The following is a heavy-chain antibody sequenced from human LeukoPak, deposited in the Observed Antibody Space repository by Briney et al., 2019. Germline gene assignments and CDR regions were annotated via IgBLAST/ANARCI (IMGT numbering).Heavy chain of an antibody. J-gene: IGHJ1*01. CDR1: GYTFTDYY. CDR2: INPNSGGT. D-gene: IGHD2-2*01. Sequence: GASVKVSCKASGYTFTDYYIHWVRQAPGQGLEWMGWINPNSGGTYYSQKFRGRVTMTRDTSINTAYMELTRLRSDDTAVYYCAREGYCSSTSCPGTEYFQHWGQGTLVTVSS. V-gene: IGHV1-2*02. CDR3: AREGYCSSTSCPGTEYFQH.